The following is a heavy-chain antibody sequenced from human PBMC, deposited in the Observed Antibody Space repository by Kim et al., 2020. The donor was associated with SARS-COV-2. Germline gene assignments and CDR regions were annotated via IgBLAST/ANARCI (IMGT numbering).Heavy chain of an antibody. CDR2: ISGSGSKT. Sequence: GGSLRLSCAASGFTFSSYAMSWVRQAPGKGLEWVSGISGSGSKTDYADSVKGRFTISRDTSKNTLYLQMNSLRAGDTAVYFCAKDRDVWNRQGYFDNWGQGTLVTVSS. J-gene: IGHJ4*02. CDR3: AKDRDVWNRQGYFDN. V-gene: IGHV3-23*01. D-gene: IGHD1-1*01. CDR1: GFTFSSYA.